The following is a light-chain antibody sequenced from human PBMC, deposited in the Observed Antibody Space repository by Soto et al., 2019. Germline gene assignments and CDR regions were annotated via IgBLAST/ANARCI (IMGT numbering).Light chain of an antibody. Sequence: DIQMTQSPSTLSASVGDRVTITCRASQSISSWLAWYQQKPGKAPKLLIYDASSLESGVPSRFSGSGSGTGFTLTISSLQPDDFATYYCQQYNSYPVTFGQGTKVDIK. CDR2: DAS. J-gene: IGKJ2*01. CDR1: QSISSW. CDR3: QQYNSYPVT. V-gene: IGKV1-5*01.